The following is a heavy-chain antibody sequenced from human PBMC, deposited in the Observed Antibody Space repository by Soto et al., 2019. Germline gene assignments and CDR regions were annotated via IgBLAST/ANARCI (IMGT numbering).Heavy chain of an antibody. CDR2: IIPIFGTA. J-gene: IGHJ4*02. V-gene: IGHV1-69*13. CDR1: GGTFSSYA. Sequence: SVKVSCKASGGTFSSYAISWVRQAPGQGLEWMGGIIPIFGTANYAQKFQGRVTIAADESTSTAYMELSSLRSEDTAVYYCARDRCYCDSSGYCPFDYWGQGTLVTVSS. D-gene: IGHD3-22*01. CDR3: ARDRCYCDSSGYCPFDY.